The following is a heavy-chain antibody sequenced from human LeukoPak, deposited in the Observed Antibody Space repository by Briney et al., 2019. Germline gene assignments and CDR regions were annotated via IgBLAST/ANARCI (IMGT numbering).Heavy chain of an antibody. D-gene: IGHD6-6*01. CDR2: IYHSGST. Sequence: SETLSLTCTVSGGSISSYYWSWIRQPPGKGLEWIGYIYHSGSTYYNPSLKSRVTISVDRSKNQFSLKLSSVTAADTAVYYCARWSGSVTARNYYYYMDVWGEGTTVTVSS. V-gene: IGHV4-59*12. CDR1: GGSISSYY. J-gene: IGHJ6*03. CDR3: ARWSGSVTARNYYYYMDV.